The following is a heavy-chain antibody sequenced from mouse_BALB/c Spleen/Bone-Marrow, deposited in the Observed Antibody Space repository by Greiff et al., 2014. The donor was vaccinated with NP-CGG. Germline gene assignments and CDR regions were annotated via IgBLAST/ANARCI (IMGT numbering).Heavy chain of an antibody. CDR2: ILPGSGST. Sequence: QVQLQQPGAELMKPGASVKISCKATGYTFSSYWIEWVKQRPGHGLEWIGEILPGSGSTNYNEKFKGKATFTADTSSNTAYVQLSSLTSEDSAVYYCARELGLRLAYWGQGTLVTVSA. CDR1: GYTFSSYW. CDR3: ARELGLRLAY. V-gene: IGHV1-9*01. D-gene: IGHD3-1*01. J-gene: IGHJ3*01.